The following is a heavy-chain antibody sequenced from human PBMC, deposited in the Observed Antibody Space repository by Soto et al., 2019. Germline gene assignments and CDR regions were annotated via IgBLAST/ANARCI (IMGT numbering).Heavy chain of an antibody. CDR3: ARTYNWTSHYYYYGMEV. J-gene: IGHJ6*02. V-gene: IGHV4-59*01. CDR2: IYYSGST. CDR1: GGSTSRYY. D-gene: IGHD1-20*01. Sequence: KTSETLSLTCTVSGGSTSRYYWSWIRQPPGKGLEWIGYIYYSGSTNYNPSLKSRVTISVDTSKNQFSLKLSSVTAADTAVYYCARTYNWTSHYYYYGMEVWGQGTTVSVAS.